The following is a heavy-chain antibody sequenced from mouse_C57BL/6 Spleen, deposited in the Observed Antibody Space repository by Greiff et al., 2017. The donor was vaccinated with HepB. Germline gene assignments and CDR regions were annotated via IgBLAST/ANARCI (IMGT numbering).Heavy chain of an antibody. CDR3: AREGQYFDY. CDR1: GYSITSGYY. J-gene: IGHJ2*01. Sequence: EVQVVESGPGLVKPSQSLSLTCSVTGYSITSGYYWNWIRQFPGNKLEWMGYISYDGSNNYNPSLKNRISIPRDTSKNQFFLKLNSVTTEDTATYYWAREGQYFDYWGQGTTLTVSS. V-gene: IGHV3-6*01. CDR2: ISYDGSN.